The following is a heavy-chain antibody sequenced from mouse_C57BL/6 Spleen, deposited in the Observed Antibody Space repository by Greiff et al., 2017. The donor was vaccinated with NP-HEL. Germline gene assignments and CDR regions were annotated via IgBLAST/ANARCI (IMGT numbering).Heavy chain of an antibody. Sequence: QVQLQQPGAELVRPGTSVKLSCKASGYTFTSYWMHWVKQRPGQGLEWIGVIDPSDSYTNYNQKFKGKATLTVDTSSSTAYMQLSSLTSEDCAVYYCASYYDAAWFAYWGQGTLVTVSA. CDR2: IDPSDSYT. D-gene: IGHD2-4*01. CDR1: GYTFTSYW. V-gene: IGHV1-59*01. CDR3: ASYYDAAWFAY. J-gene: IGHJ3*01.